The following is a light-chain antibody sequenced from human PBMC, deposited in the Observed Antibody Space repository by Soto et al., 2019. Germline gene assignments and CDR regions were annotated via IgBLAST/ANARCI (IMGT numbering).Light chain of an antibody. V-gene: IGLV4-69*01. CDR3: QTWSTGIRV. Sequence: QPVLTQSPSASASLGASVKLTCTLSSEHSSYAIAWHQQQPEKGPRYLMKLNSDGSHSKGDGIPDRFSGPSSGAERYLTISSLQSEDEADYYCQTWSTGIRVFGGGTKLTVL. CDR2: LNSDGSH. J-gene: IGLJ3*02. CDR1: SEHSSYA.